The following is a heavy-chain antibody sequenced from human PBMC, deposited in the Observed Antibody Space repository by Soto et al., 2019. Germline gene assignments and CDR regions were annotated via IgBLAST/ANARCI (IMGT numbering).Heavy chain of an antibody. Sequence: GGSLRLSCAASGFTFRNHAMHWVRQAPGKGLEWVALIWYDGSSKYYADSVKGRFTISRDNSKNTLYLEMNSLRAADTALYYCARAQGVVIIKDCWGQGTLVTVSS. CDR1: GFTFRNHA. CDR2: IWYDGSSK. V-gene: IGHV3-33*01. D-gene: IGHD2-8*01. J-gene: IGHJ4*02. CDR3: ARAQGVVIIKDC.